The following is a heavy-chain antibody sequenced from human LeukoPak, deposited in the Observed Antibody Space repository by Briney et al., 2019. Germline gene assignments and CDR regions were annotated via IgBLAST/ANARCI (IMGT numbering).Heavy chain of an antibody. Sequence: SGTLSLTCAVSGGSISSSNWWSWVRQPPGKGLEWIGEIYHSGSTNYNPFLKSRVTMSVDTSKNQFSLKLSSVTAADTAVYYCARERERGIAPYYMDVWGKGTTVTVSS. V-gene: IGHV4-4*02. D-gene: IGHD6-13*01. CDR1: GGSISSSNW. CDR2: IYHSGST. CDR3: ARERERGIAPYYMDV. J-gene: IGHJ6*03.